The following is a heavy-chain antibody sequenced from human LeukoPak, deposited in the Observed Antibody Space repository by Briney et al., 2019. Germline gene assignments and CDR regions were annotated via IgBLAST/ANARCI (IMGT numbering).Heavy chain of an antibody. CDR3: ARESHGLDY. CDR2: INPNSGGT. D-gene: IGHD3-10*01. CDR1: GYTFTGYY. J-gene: IGHJ4*02. Sequence: GASVTVSCKASGYTFTGYYMHWVRQAPGQGLEWMGWINPNSGGTNYAQKFQGRVTITRDTSISTAYMELSRLRSDDTAVYYCARESHGLDYWGQGTLVTVSS. V-gene: IGHV1-2*02.